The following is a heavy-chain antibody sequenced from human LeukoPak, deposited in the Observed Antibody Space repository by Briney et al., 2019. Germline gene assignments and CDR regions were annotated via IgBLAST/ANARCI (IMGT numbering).Heavy chain of an antibody. V-gene: IGHV3-23*01. CDR3: AKEEHYYDSSGYYPWEFDY. Sequence: PGGSLRLSCAASGFTFSSYAMSWVRQAPGKGLEWVAAIRGSGGSTYYADSVKGRFTISRDNSKNMLYLQMNSLRAEDTAVYYCAKEEHYYDSSGYYPWEFDYWGPGTLVTVSS. CDR2: IRGSGGST. D-gene: IGHD3-22*01. CDR1: GFTFSSYA. J-gene: IGHJ4*02.